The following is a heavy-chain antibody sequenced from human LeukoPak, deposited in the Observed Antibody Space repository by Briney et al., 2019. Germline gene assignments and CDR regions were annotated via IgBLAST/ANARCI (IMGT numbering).Heavy chain of an antibody. CDR3: ARDSQGSGSYGDFDY. CDR1: GFTFSSYA. J-gene: IGHJ4*02. Sequence: PGGSLRLSCAASGFTFSSYAIHWVRQAPGKGLEYVSHISGNGGSTYYADSVKDRFTIFRDNSKNTLYLQMGSLRAEDMAVYYCARDSQGSGSYGDFDYWGQGTLVTVSS. D-gene: IGHD3-10*01. CDR2: ISGNGGST. V-gene: IGHV3-64*02.